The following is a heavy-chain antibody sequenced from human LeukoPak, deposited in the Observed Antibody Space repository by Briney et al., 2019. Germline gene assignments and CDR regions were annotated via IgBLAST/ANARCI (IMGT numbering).Heavy chain of an antibody. CDR3: ARYPSHCDSSIYYFDY. CDR2: ISGSGGST. CDR1: GFTFSSYA. J-gene: IGHJ4*02. V-gene: IGHV3-23*01. D-gene: IGHD3-22*01. Sequence: GGSLRLSCAASGFTFSSYAMSWVRQAPGKGLEWVSAISGSGGSTYYADSVKGRFTISRDNSKNTLYLQMNSLRAEDTAVYYCARYPSHCDSSIYYFDYWGQGTLVTVSS.